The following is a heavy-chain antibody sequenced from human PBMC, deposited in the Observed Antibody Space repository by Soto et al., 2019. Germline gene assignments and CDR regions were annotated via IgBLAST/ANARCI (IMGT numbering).Heavy chain of an antibody. CDR1: GYTFTSYY. V-gene: IGHV5-10-1*01. CDR3: ARGDTAIVRKGVDV. D-gene: IGHD5-18*01. J-gene: IGHJ6*02. CDR2: IDPSDSYT. Sequence: PGESLKISCEGSGYTFTSYYITWARQLPGKGLEWMGRIDPSDSYTTYNPSFQGHVTISADKSIRTAYLQWSSLEASDSAMYYCARGDTAIVRKGVDVWGRGTTVTVSS.